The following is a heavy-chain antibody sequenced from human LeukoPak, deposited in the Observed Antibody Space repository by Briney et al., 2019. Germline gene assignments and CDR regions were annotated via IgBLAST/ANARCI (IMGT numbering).Heavy chain of an antibody. CDR1: GFTLSSYA. CDR2: SSGSGGST. D-gene: IGHD2-15*01. V-gene: IGHV3-23*01. J-gene: IGHJ4*02. CDR3: AKHSDCSGSTCYKFDY. Sequence: GGSLRLSCAAPGFTLSSYAMSWVRQAPGKGLEWVSFSSGSGGSTNYADSVKGRFTISRDNSKNTVYLQMNTLRAEDTALYYCAKHSDCSGSTCYKFDYWGQGSLVTASS.